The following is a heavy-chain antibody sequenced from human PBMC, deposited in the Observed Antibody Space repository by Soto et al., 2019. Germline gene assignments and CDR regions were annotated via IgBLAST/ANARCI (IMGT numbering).Heavy chain of an antibody. Sequence: QVQLQESGPGLVKPSETLSLTCTVSGGSISSYYWSWIRQPPVKGLEWIGYIYYSGSTNYNPSLXXQSXISGDTSKNQFSLKLSSVTAADTAVYYCAGQYSFGSYGMDVWGQGTTVTVSS. V-gene: IGHV4-59*08. D-gene: IGHD5-18*01. J-gene: IGHJ6*02. CDR1: GGSISSYY. CDR3: AGQYSFGSYGMDV. CDR2: IYYSGST.